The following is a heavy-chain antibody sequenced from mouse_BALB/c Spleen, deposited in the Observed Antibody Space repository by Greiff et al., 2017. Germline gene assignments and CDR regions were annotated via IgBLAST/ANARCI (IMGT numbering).Heavy chain of an antibody. J-gene: IGHJ4*01. CDR3: ARNYYYGSSWDAMDY. CDR1: GFTFSSYA. D-gene: IGHD1-1*01. V-gene: IGHV5-6-5*01. CDR2: ISSGGST. Sequence: EVQLVESGGGLVKPGGSLKLSCAASGFTFSSYAMSWVRQTPEKRLEWVASISSGGSTYYPDSVKGRFTISRDNARNILYLQMSSLRSEDTAMYYCARNYYYGSSWDAMDYWGQGTSVTVSS.